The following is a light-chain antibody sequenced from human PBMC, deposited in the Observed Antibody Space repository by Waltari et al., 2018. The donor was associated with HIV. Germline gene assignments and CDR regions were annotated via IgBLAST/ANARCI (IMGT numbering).Light chain of an antibody. V-gene: IGLV3-1*01. CDR2: QDS. CDR3: QAWDSRTS. J-gene: IGLJ2*01. Sequence: SYELTQPPSVSVSPGQTASITCSGDTLGDKYVSWYQQKAGPSPVLAIFQDSKRPSGIPERFSGSNSGNTATLTISGTQAMDEADYYCQAWDSRTSFGGGTKLTVL. CDR1: TLGDKY.